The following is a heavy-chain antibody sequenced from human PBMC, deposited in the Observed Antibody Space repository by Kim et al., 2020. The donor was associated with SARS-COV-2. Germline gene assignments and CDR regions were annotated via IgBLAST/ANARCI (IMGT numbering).Heavy chain of an antibody. CDR1: GGTFTNYS. D-gene: IGHD2-2*01. V-gene: IGHV1-69*10. Sequence: SVKVSCKVSGGTFTNYSIAWVRQAPGQGLEWMGGFNPNLGKRIYAQRFQGRVTLTEDTSTNIAYMELSSLGSEDTAVYYCASYTPLASTDHACLDS. J-gene: IGHJ5*01. CDR2: FNPNLGKR. CDR3: ASYTPLASTDHACLDS.